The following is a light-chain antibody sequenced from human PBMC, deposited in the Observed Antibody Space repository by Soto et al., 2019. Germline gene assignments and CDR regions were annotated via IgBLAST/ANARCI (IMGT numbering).Light chain of an antibody. Sequence: DIVMTQSPVSLCVCPGEGGTLXCRASQNFRRRLGWYQQKAGQAPRLLIYGVSTRANGSPARFSGSGSATEFTLTISSRQSEDFAVYYRQHYDSWPLTFGGGTKVDIK. CDR1: QNFRRR. V-gene: IGKV3-15*01. J-gene: IGKJ4*01. CDR2: GVS. CDR3: QHYDSWPLT.